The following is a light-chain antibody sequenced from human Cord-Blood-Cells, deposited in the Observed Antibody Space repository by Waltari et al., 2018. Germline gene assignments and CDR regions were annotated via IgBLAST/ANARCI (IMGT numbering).Light chain of an antibody. CDR1: QRVSSN. Sequence: EIVMTQSPATLSVSTGERAPLHCRASQRVSSNLAWYQQKPGQAPRLLIYGASTRATGIPARFSGSGSGTEFTLTISSLQSEDFAVYYCQQYNNWPPYRFGQGTKLEIK. CDR3: QQYNNWPPYR. CDR2: GAS. J-gene: IGKJ2*03. V-gene: IGKV3-15*01.